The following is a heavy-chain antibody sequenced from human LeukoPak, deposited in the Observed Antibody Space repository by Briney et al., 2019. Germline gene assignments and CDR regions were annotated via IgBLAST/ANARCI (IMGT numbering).Heavy chain of an antibody. CDR2: IRYDGSNK. D-gene: IGHD3-10*01. CDR3: ARGHGSGYTNWFDP. V-gene: IGHV3-30*02. J-gene: IGHJ5*02. CDR1: GFTFSSYG. Sequence: QPGGSLRLSCAASGFTFSSYGMHWVRQAPGKGLEWVAFIRYDGSNKYYADSVKGRFTISRDNSKNTLYLQMNSLRAEDTAVYYCARGHGSGYTNWFDPWGQGTLVTVSS.